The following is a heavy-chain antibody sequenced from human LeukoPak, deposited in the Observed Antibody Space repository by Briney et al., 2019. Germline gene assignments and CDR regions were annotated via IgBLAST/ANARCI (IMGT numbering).Heavy chain of an antibody. J-gene: IGHJ4*02. Sequence: ASVKVSCKVSGYTLTELSMHWVRQAPGKGPEWMGGFDPEDGETIYAQKFQGRVTMTEDTSTDTAYMELSSLRSEDTAVYYCATGVAATPVSTYYFDYWGQGTLVTVSS. V-gene: IGHV1-24*01. CDR1: GYTLTELS. D-gene: IGHD2-15*01. CDR3: ATGVAATPVSTYYFDY. CDR2: FDPEDGET.